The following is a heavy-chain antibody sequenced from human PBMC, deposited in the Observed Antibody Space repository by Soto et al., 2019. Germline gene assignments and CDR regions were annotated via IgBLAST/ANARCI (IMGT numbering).Heavy chain of an antibody. V-gene: IGHV1-3*01. CDR1: GYTFTRYT. CDR2: INPDNGNT. CDR3: ARGIATGQLDA. J-gene: IGHJ5*02. Sequence: ASVKVSCKASGYTFTRYTMNWVRQAPGQRLEWMGWINPDNGNTKSSQKFQDRVIITRDTSASTAYMDLSSLRSEDTAVYYCARGIATGQLDAWGQGTLVTVSS. D-gene: IGHD1-1*01.